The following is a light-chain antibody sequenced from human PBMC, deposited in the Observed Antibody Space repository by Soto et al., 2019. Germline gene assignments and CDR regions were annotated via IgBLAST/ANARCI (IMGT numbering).Light chain of an antibody. CDR3: QQRSNWPPIT. Sequence: EVVLTQFPATLSLSPGDRAALSCKASQSVHNFLAWYQQRPGQAPRLLIYGASNRAAGIPDRFSGSGSGTDFTLTINSLEPEHFAVYYCQQRSNWPPITFGQGTRLGIK. CDR1: QSVHNF. V-gene: IGKV3-11*01. CDR2: GAS. J-gene: IGKJ5*01.